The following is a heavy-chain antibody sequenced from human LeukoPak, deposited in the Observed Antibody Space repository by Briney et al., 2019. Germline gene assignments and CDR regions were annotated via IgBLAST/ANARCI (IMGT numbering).Heavy chain of an antibody. CDR3: VRDLGGRSGH. D-gene: IGHD1-26*01. CDR1: GFTFSDYW. Sequence: GGSLRLSCAASGFTFSDYWIHWVRQAPGKGLVWVSRINTDGSITNYADSVKGRFSISRDNAKNTLYLQMSSLRAEDTAVYYCVRDLGGRSGHWGQGTLVTVSS. V-gene: IGHV3-74*01. J-gene: IGHJ4*02. CDR2: INTDGSIT.